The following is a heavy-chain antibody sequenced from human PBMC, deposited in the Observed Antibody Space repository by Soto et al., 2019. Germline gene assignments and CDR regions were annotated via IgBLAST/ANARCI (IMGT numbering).Heavy chain of an antibody. Sequence: SVKVSCKASGGTFSSYAISWVRQAPGQGLEWMGGIIPIFGTANYAQKFQGRVTITADESTSTAYMELSSLRSEDTAVYYCARVTGDDFWSGYYYYFDYWGQGTLVTVSS. CDR1: GGTFSSYA. J-gene: IGHJ4*02. D-gene: IGHD3-3*01. CDR2: IIPIFGTA. V-gene: IGHV1-69*13. CDR3: ARVTGDDFWSGYYYYFDY.